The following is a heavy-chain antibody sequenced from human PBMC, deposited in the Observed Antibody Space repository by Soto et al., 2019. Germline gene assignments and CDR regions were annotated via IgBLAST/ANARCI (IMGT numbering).Heavy chain of an antibody. D-gene: IGHD5-18*01. CDR2: IKQDGSEK. J-gene: IGHJ4*02. CDR1: GFTFSSYW. Sequence: GGSLRLSCAASGFTFSSYWMSWVRQAPGKGLEWVANIKQDGSEKYYVDSVKGRFTISRDNAKNSLYLQMNSLRAEDTAVYYCARVTTNNRVDTAMGYFDYWGQGTLVTV. CDR3: ARVTTNNRVDTAMGYFDY. V-gene: IGHV3-7*01.